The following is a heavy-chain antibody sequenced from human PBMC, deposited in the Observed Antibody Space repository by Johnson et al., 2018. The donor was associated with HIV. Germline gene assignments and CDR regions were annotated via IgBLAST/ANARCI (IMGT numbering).Heavy chain of an antibody. Sequence: VQLVESGGGLIQPGGSLRLSCAASGFTVSSNYMSWVRQAPGKGLEWVSAIGTAGDTYYPGSVKGRFTISRENAKNSLYLQMYSLRAGDTAVYYCARRNGDIHAFDIWGQGTMVTVSS. CDR3: ARRNGDIHAFDI. CDR1: GFTVSSNY. J-gene: IGHJ3*02. V-gene: IGHV3-13*01. CDR2: IGTAGDT. D-gene: IGHD2-15*01.